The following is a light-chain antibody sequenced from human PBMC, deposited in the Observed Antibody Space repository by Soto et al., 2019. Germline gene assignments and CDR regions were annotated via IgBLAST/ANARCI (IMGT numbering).Light chain of an antibody. CDR3: QNYNGAPWT. V-gene: IGKV1-27*01. CDR1: QGISTY. J-gene: IGKJ1*01. Sequence: DIQMTQSPSSLSASVGDRVTITCRASQGISTYLVWYQQKPGTVPKLLIFAASTLHSGVPSRFSGSGSGTDFTLTISSLQPEDVATYYCQNYNGAPWTFGQGNKVEIK. CDR2: AAS.